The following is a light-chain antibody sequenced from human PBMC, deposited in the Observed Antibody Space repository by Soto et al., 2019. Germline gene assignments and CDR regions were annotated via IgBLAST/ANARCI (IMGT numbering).Light chain of an antibody. CDR2: HAS. CDR3: QQYDNWPWT. J-gene: IGKJ1*01. V-gene: IGKV3-20*01. CDR1: QSVSGSY. Sequence: EIVLTQSPGTLSLSPGERATLSCRASQSVSGSYLAWYQQKPGQAPRLLIYHASRRATGFPARFSGSGSGTDFTLTISSLQSEDFAVYYCQQYDNWPWTFGQGTKVDI.